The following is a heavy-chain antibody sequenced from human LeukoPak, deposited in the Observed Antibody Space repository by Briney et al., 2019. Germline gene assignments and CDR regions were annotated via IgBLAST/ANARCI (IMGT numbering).Heavy chain of an antibody. CDR3: ASSAKPAIHYFDY. D-gene: IGHD3-10*01. V-gene: IGHV3-30*04. CDR1: GFTFSSYA. CDR2: ISYDGSNK. Sequence: PGGSLRLSCAASGFTFSSYAMHWVRQAPGKGLEWVAVISYDGSNKYYADSVKGRFTISRDNSKNTLYLQMNSLRAEDTAVYYCASSAKPAIHYFDYWGQGTLVTVPS. J-gene: IGHJ4*02.